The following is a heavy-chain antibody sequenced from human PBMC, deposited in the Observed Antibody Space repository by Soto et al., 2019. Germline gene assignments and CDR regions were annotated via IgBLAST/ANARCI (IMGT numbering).Heavy chain of an antibody. CDR3: ARDMTTVTTCFDY. Sequence: QVQLVESGGGVVQPGRSQRLSCAASGFTFNNYAMHWVRQAPGEGLEWVALISYDGRNKYYADSVKGRFTISRDNSKNTLHLEMNSLRGEDTAVYYCARDMTTVTTCFDYWGQGTLVTVSS. CDR2: ISYDGRNK. V-gene: IGHV3-30*04. J-gene: IGHJ4*02. D-gene: IGHD4-17*01. CDR1: GFTFNNYA.